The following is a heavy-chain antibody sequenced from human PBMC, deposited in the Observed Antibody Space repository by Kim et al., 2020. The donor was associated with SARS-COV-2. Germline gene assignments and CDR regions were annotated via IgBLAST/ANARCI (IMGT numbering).Heavy chain of an antibody. V-gene: IGHV4-31*03. Sequence: SETLSLTCTVSGGSISSGGYYWSWIRQHPGKGLEWIGYIYYSGSTYYNPSLKSRVTISVDTSKNQFSLKLSSVTAADTAVYYCARGPTGREGGDYGMDVWGQGTTVTVSS. J-gene: IGHJ6*02. D-gene: IGHD3-16*01. CDR2: IYYSGST. CDR1: GGSISSGGYY. CDR3: ARGPTGREGGDYGMDV.